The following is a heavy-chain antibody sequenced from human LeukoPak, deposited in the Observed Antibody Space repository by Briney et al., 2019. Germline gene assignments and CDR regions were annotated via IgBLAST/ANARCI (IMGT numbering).Heavy chain of an antibody. Sequence: GGSLRLSCAASGFTFSSYAMSWVRQAPGKGLEWVSGISGSGGSTYYADSVKGRFTISRDNSKITLYLQMNSLRAEDTAVYYCAKDRQVRYYYGPGSYGSDYWGQGTLVTVSS. CDR3: AKDRQVRYYYGPGSYGSDY. V-gene: IGHV3-23*01. CDR1: GFTFSSYA. CDR2: ISGSGGST. D-gene: IGHD3-10*01. J-gene: IGHJ4*02.